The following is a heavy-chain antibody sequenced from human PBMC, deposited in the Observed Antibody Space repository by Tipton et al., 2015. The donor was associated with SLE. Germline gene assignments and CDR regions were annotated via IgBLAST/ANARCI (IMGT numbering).Heavy chain of an antibody. D-gene: IGHD4-11*01. CDR2: IYYSGST. CDR3: ARDDYLDAFDI. Sequence: TLSLTCAVSGYSISSGYYWGWIRQPPGKGLEWIGYIYYSGSTNYNPSLKSRVTISVDTSKNQFSLKLSSVTAADTAVYYCARDDYLDAFDIWGQGTMVTVSS. V-gene: IGHV4-38-2*01. CDR1: GYSISSGYY. J-gene: IGHJ3*02.